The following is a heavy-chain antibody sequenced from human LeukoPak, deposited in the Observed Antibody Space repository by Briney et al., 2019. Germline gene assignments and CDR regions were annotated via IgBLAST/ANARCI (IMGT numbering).Heavy chain of an antibody. J-gene: IGHJ4*02. CDR1: GFPFGSYV. CDR2: INHNAEMI. D-gene: IGHD3-16*02. V-gene: IGHV3-23*01. Sequence: GGSLRLSCEGSGFPFGSYVMSWVRQAPGKGLEWIAYINHNAEMIFYPDFVKGRFTISRDNSKNTLFLQMNSLRAEDTAVYYCAKTQSSYVWGSYRYTADDYWGQGTLVTVSS. CDR3: AKTQSSYVWGSYRYTADDY.